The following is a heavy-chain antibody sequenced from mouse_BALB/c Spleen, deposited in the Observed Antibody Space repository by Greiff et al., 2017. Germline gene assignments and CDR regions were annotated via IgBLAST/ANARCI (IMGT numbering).Heavy chain of an antibody. CDR3: ARDNGNYYYAMDY. J-gene: IGHJ4*01. CDR1: GFTFSSYA. D-gene: IGHD2-1*01. V-gene: IGHV5-9-4*01. CDR2: ISSGGSYT. Sequence: EVQLVESGGDLVKPGGSLKLSCAASGFTFSSYAMSWVRQSPEKRLEWVAEISSGGSYTYYPDTVTGRFTISRDNAKNTLYLEMSSLRSEDTAMYYCARDNGNYYYAMDYWGQGTSVTVSS.